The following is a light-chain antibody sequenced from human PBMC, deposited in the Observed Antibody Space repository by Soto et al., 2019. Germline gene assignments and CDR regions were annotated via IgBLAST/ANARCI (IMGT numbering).Light chain of an antibody. CDR1: SSDVGGYNY. Sequence: QSALTQPASVSGSPGQSITISCTGTSSDVGGYNYVSWYQQHPGKAPKLMIYDVSNRPSGVSNRFSGSKSGNTASLTISGLQAEDEADYYCSSYTRSSTLVFGSGTNLTVL. J-gene: IGLJ1*01. CDR2: DVS. V-gene: IGLV2-14*01. CDR3: SSYTRSSTLV.